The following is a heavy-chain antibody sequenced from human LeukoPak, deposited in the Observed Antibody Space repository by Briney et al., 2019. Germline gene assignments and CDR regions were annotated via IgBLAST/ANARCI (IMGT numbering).Heavy chain of an antibody. D-gene: IGHD3-10*01. CDR3: TGDTFGFHDS. J-gene: IGHJ4*02. Sequence: PGGSLRLSCADSGFTFSTYWMHWVRHAPGKGLVWVSRITPDGRSTDYADSVKGRFTISRDNAKNTLYLQMNSLRVDDTAVYYCTGDTFGFHDSWGQGTLVTVSS. V-gene: IGHV3-74*01. CDR2: ITPDGRST. CDR1: GFTFSTYW.